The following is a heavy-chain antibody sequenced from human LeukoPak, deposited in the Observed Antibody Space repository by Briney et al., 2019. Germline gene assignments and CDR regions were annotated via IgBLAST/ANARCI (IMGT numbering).Heavy chain of an antibody. D-gene: IGHD5-12*01. Sequence: GGSLRLSCAASGFTFSNAWMSWVRQAPGKGLEWVGRIKSKTDGGTTDYAAPVKGRFTISRDDSKNTLYLQMNSLKTEDTAVSYCTTPRRGYDCHFDYWGQGTLVTVSS. CDR1: GFTFSNAW. J-gene: IGHJ4*02. CDR2: IKSKTDGGTT. CDR3: TTPRRGYDCHFDY. V-gene: IGHV3-15*01.